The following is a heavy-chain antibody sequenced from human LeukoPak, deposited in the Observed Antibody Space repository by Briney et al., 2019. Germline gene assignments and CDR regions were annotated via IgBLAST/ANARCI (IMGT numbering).Heavy chain of an antibody. CDR2: IYYSGST. V-gene: IGHV4-59*01. CDR3: ARARVTMVRGVIYGMDV. D-gene: IGHD3-10*01. J-gene: IGHJ6*02. CDR1: GGSINTYF. Sequence: SETLSLTCTVSGGSINTYFWSWIRQPPGKGLEWIGHIYYSGSTNYNPSLKSRVTISVDTSKNQFSLKLSSVTAADTAVYYCARARVTMVRGVIYGMDVWGQGTTVTVSS.